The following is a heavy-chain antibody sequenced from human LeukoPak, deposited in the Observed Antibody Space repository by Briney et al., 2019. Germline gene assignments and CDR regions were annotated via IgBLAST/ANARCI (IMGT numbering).Heavy chain of an antibody. D-gene: IGHD4/OR15-4a*01. CDR3: AKDGAN. CDR1: GFTFSNYG. CDR2: IWYDGSNE. V-gene: IGHV3-33*06. Sequence: GGSLRLSCAASGFTFSNYGMHWVRQAAGKGLEWVAVIWYDGSNEHYTDSVKGRFTIPRDNSKNTLYLQMNSLRAEDTAVYYCAKDGANWGQGTLVTVSS. J-gene: IGHJ4*02.